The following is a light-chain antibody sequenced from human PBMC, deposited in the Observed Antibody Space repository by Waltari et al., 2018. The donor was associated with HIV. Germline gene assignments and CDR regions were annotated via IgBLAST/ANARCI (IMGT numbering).Light chain of an antibody. V-gene: IGLV2-14*03. J-gene: IGLJ2*01. CDR3: NSYTTSSTLHVV. Sequence: QSALTQPASVSGSPGQSITISCTGTSRDVGGYNYVSWYQHHPGKAPKLMIYDVSNLRSGVSNRFSGSTSGNTASLTISGLQAEDEADYYCNSYTTSSTLHVVFGGGTKLTVL. CDR1: SRDVGGYNY. CDR2: DVS.